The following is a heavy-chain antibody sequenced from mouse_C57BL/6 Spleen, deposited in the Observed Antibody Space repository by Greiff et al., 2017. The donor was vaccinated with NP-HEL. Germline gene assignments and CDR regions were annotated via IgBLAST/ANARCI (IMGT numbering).Heavy chain of an antibody. D-gene: IGHD2-2*01. CDR3: ALGLCYGYDDWYFDV. V-gene: IGHV1-54*01. CDR1: GYAFTNYL. CDR2: INPGSGGT. Sequence: QVQLQQSGAELVRPGTSVKVSCKASGYAFTNYLIEWVKQRPGQGLEWIGVINPGSGGTNYNEKFKGKATLTADKSSSTAYMQLSSLTSEDSAVYFCALGLCYGYDDWYFDVWGTGTTVTVSS. J-gene: IGHJ1*03.